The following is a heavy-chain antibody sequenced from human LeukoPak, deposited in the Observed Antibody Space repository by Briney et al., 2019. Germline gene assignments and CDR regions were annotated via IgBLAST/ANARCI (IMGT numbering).Heavy chain of an antibody. J-gene: IGHJ6*02. Sequence: QTLSLTCAISGDSVSSISVAWNWIRQSPSRGLEWLGRTYYRSKWYNEYAVSVKGRININPDPSKNQFSLQLNSVTPEDTAVYYCALARSEYHYGMDVWGQGATVTVSS. CDR1: GDSVSSISVA. CDR3: ALARSEYHYGMDV. CDR2: TYYRSKWYN. V-gene: IGHV6-1*01.